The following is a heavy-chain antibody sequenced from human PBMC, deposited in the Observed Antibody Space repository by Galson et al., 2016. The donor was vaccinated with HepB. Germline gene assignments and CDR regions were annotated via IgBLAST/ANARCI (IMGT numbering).Heavy chain of an antibody. CDR2: ISGSGGST. Sequence: SLRLSCAASGFTLRSYAMSWVRQAPGKGLEWVSAISGSGGSTYYADSVKGRFTISRDNSKNTLYLQMNSLRAEDTAVYYCAKHGAATYAFDYGGQGTLVTVSS. J-gene: IGHJ4*02. CDR1: GFTLRSYA. V-gene: IGHV3-23*01. CDR3: AKHGAATYAFDY. D-gene: IGHD3-10*01.